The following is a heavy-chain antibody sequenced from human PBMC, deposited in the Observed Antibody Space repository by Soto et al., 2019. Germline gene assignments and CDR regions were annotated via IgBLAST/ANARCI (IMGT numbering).Heavy chain of an antibody. CDR3: AKDSCSGTSCDPDYYYYMDV. D-gene: IGHD2-2*01. CDR1: GFTFDDYA. V-gene: IGHV3-9*01. Sequence: EVQLVASGGGLVQPGRSLSLSCAASGFTFDDYAMHWVRQAPGKGLEWVSGISWNSGSIGYADSVKGRFTISRDNAKNCLYLQMNSLRAEDTDLYYCAKDSCSGTSCDPDYYYYMDVWGKGTTVTVAS. J-gene: IGHJ6*03. CDR2: ISWNSGSI.